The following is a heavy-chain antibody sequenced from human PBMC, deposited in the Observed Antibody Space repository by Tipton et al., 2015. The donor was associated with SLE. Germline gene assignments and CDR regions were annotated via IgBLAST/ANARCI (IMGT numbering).Heavy chain of an antibody. Sequence: TLSLTCTVSGGSISSHYWNWIRESPGKGLEWIGYIYYSGSTNYNSSLKSRVTISVDTSKNQFSLNLTSVTAADTAMYYCARDEAGTTDWYFDLWGRGTLVTVSS. J-gene: IGHJ2*01. CDR1: GGSISSHY. CDR2: IYYSGST. D-gene: IGHD1-1*01. CDR3: ARDEAGTTDWYFDL. V-gene: IGHV4-59*11.